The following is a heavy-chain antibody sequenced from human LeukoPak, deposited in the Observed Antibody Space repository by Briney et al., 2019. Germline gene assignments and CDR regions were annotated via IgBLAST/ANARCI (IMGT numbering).Heavy chain of an antibody. CDR3: ARGDSRTWYEY. CDR2: IYPGDSDT. Sequence: GESLKISCKGSGYSFTNFWIGWVRQMPGKGLGWMGIIYPGDSDTRYSPSFQGQVTISADKSISTAYLQWSSLKASDTAVYYCARGDSRTWYEYWGQGTLVTVSS. J-gene: IGHJ4*02. CDR1: GYSFTNFW. V-gene: IGHV5-51*01. D-gene: IGHD6-13*01.